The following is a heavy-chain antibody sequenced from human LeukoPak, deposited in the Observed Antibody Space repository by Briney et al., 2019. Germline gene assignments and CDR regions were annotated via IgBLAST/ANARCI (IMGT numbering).Heavy chain of an antibody. CDR3: ARGDSSSWSLFDY. V-gene: IGHV4-39*01. Sequence: PSETLSLTCTVSGGSISSGYHYWGWIRQPPGKGLAWIGSIYESGRTHYNPSLRSRIAISVDTSKNQFSLELSSVTAADTAVYYCARGDSSSWSLFDYWGQGTLVTVSS. CDR1: GGSISSGYHY. D-gene: IGHD6-13*01. CDR2: IYESGRT. J-gene: IGHJ4*02.